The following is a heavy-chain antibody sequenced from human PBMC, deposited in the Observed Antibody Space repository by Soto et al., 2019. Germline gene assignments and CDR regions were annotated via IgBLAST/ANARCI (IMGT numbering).Heavy chain of an antibody. Sequence: GGSLRLSCAASGFTFSSYSMNWVRQAPGKGLEWVSSISSSSSYIYYADSVKGRFTISRDNAKNSLYLQMNSLRAEDTAVYYCAREGAETYYDFWSGYCNFDYWGQGTLVTVSS. CDR1: GFTFSSYS. D-gene: IGHD3-3*01. CDR2: ISSSSSYI. V-gene: IGHV3-21*01. CDR3: AREGAETYYDFWSGYCNFDY. J-gene: IGHJ4*02.